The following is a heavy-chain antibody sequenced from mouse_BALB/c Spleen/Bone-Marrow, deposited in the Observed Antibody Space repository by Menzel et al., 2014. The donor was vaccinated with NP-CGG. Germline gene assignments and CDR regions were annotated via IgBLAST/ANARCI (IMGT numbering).Heavy chain of an antibody. D-gene: IGHD3-3*01. CDR3: ARIGRARGYAMDY. J-gene: IGHJ4*01. CDR2: ISRGSSTI. V-gene: IGHV5-17*02. CDR1: GITFRNFG. Sequence: EVKLMESGGGLVQPGGSRKLSCAASGITFRNFGMHWVRQAPEKGLEWVAYISRGSSTIYYADTLKGRFTISRDNPKNTLFLQMTSLRSEDTAMYYCARIGRARGYAMDYRGQGTSVTVSS.